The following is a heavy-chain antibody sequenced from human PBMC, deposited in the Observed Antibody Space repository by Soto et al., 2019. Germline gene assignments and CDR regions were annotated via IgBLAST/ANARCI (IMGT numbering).Heavy chain of an antibody. D-gene: IGHD6-19*01. CDR3: ARGKRGSGWTPGDSAYGLDV. CDR1: GGSFSPYY. Sequence: QVQLQQWGAGLLKPSETLSLTCAVYGGSFSPYYWSWNWVRQPPGKGLEWIGEINYSGSTKYNPSLKSRASISLDTSKNQFSLKPTSVTAADTAVYYCARGKRGSGWTPGDSAYGLDVWGQGTTVTVSS. CDR2: INYSGST. J-gene: IGHJ6*02. V-gene: IGHV4-34*01.